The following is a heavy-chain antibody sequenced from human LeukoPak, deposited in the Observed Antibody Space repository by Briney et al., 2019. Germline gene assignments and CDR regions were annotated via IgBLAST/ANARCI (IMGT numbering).Heavy chain of an antibody. J-gene: IGHJ6*03. CDR2: INPDSGDT. V-gene: IGHV1-2*02. CDR1: GYTFTAYY. CDR3: ARGHRDAYYMDV. Sequence: ASVKVSCRASGYTFTAYYIHWVRQAPGQGLEWMGWINPDSGDTTLLQRFQGRVTMTRDTSISTAYMELSRLRSDDTAVYYCARGHRDAYYMDVWGKGTTVTVSS.